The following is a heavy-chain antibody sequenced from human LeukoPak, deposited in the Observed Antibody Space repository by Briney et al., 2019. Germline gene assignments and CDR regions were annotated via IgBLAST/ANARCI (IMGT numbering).Heavy chain of an antibody. CDR2: ISYDGSNK. D-gene: IGHD3-10*01. V-gene: IGHV3-30*04. J-gene: IGHJ4*02. Sequence: GRSLRLSCAASGFTFSSYAMHWVRQAPGKGLEWVAVISYDGSNKYYADSVKGRFTISRDNSKNTLYLQMNSLRAEDTAVHYCARDRGRVKCYFDYWGQGTLVTVSS. CDR1: GFTFSSYA. CDR3: ARDRGRVKCYFDY.